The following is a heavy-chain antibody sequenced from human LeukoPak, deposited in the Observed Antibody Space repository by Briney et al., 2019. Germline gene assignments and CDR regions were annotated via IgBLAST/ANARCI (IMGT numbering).Heavy chain of an antibody. CDR1: GGSISSSSYY. CDR3: ARIRRDYYGMDV. Sequence: ASETLSLTCTVSGGSISSSSYYWGWIRQPPGKGLEWIGSIYYSGSTYYNPSLKSRVTISVDTSKNQFSLKLSSVTAADTAVYYCARIRRDYYGMDVWGQGTTVTVSS. J-gene: IGHJ6*02. V-gene: IGHV4-39*01. CDR2: IYYSGST.